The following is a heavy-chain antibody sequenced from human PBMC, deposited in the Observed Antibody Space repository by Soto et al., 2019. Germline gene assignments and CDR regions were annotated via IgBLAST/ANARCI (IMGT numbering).Heavy chain of an antibody. J-gene: IGHJ5*02. CDR3: VRNSARIVVVPRVDGDNWFDP. Sequence: PGGSLRLSCAASGFTFSDYFMSWIRQAPGKGLEWVSFISGSSDNIKYADSVKGRFPISRDNAKTSLYLQMNSLRAEDTAVYYCVRNSARIVVVPRVDGDNWFDPWGQGILVTVSS. V-gene: IGHV3-11*06. CDR2: ISGSSDNI. CDR1: GFTFSDYF. D-gene: IGHD2-2*01.